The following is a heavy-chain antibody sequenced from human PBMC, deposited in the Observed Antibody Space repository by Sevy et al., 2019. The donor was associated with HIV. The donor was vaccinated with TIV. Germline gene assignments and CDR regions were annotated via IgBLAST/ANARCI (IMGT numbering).Heavy chain of an antibody. CDR2: ISSSSSYI. Sequence: GGSLRLSCAASGFTFSSYSMNWVRQAPGKGLEWVSSISSSSSYIYYADSVKGRFTISRDNAKNSLYLQMNSLRAEDTALYYCARTNSLLNDAFDIWGQGTMVTVSS. D-gene: IGHD2-15*01. CDR3: ARTNSLLNDAFDI. CDR1: GFTFSSYS. J-gene: IGHJ3*02. V-gene: IGHV3-21*01.